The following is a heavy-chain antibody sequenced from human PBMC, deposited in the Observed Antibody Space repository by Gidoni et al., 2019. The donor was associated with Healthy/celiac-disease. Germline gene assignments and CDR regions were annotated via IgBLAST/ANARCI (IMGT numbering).Heavy chain of an antibody. D-gene: IGHD5-18*01. V-gene: IGHV3-30-3*01. J-gene: IGHJ3*02. CDR3: ASGIGYSYGYGAFDI. Sequence: QVQLVESGGGVVQPGRPLRLPCAASGFTFSSYAMHWVRQAPGKGLEWVAVISYDGSNKYYADSVKGRFTISRDNSKNTLYLQMNSLRAEDTAVYYCASGIGYSYGYGAFDIWGQGTMVTVSS. CDR1: GFTFSSYA. CDR2: ISYDGSNK.